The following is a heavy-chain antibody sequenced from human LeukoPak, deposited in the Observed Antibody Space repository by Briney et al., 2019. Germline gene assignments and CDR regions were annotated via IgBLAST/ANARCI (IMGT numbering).Heavy chain of an antibody. Sequence: ASVKVSCKASGYTFTDYYMHWVRQAPGQGLEWMGWINPNSGGTNYAQKFQGRVTMTRDTSISTAYMELSRLRSDDTAVYYCARGYSSSHRYAFDIWGQGTMVTVSS. CDR1: GYTFTDYY. D-gene: IGHD6-6*01. CDR3: ARGYSSSHRYAFDI. J-gene: IGHJ3*02. CDR2: INPNSGGT. V-gene: IGHV1-2*02.